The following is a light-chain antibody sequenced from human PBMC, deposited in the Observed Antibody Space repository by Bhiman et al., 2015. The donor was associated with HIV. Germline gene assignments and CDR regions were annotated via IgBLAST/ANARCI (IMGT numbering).Light chain of an antibody. J-gene: IGLJ3*02. CDR1: SSNIGSTYD. CDR2: DNS. CDR3: ATWDSSLSAGGV. Sequence: QSVLTQPPSVSGAPGQRVTISCTGSSSNIGSTYDVHWYQQLPGTAPKLLIYDNSNRPSGIPDRFSGSKSGTSATLGITGLHTGDEADYFCATWDSSLSAGGVFGGGTKLTVL. V-gene: IGLV1-51*01.